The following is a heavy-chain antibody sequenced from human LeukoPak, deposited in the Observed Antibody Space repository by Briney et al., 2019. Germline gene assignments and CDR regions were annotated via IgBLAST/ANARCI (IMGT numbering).Heavy chain of an antibody. Sequence: ASVKVSCKASGYTFTSYDINWVRQATGQGLEWMGWMNPNSGNTGYAQKFQGRVTMTRNTSISTAYMELSSLRSEDKAVYYCASDSSGGDAFDIWGQGTMVTVSS. J-gene: IGHJ3*02. CDR1: GYTFTSYD. V-gene: IGHV1-8*01. D-gene: IGHD6-19*01. CDR3: ASDSSGGDAFDI. CDR2: MNPNSGNT.